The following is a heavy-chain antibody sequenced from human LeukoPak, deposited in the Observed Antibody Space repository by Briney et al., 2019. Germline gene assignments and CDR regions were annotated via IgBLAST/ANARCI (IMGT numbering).Heavy chain of an antibody. CDR1: GGSFSGYY. J-gene: IGHJ4*02. D-gene: IGHD3-9*01. V-gene: IGHV4-34*01. Sequence: SETLSLTCAVYGGSFSGYYWSWIRQPPGKGLEWIGEINHSGSTNYNPSLKSRVTISVDTSKNQFSLKLSSVTAADTAVYYCARPGGILTGYQGRYFDYWGQGTLVTVSS. CDR3: ARPGGILTGYQGRYFDY. CDR2: INHSGST.